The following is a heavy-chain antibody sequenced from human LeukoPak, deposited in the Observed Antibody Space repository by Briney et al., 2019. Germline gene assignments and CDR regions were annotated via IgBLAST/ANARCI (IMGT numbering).Heavy chain of an antibody. J-gene: IGHJ4*02. Sequence: PGGSLRLSCAASGFTFSSYEMNWVRQAPGKGLEWVSYISSSGSTIYYADSVKGRFTISRDNAKNSLYLQMNSLRAEDTAVYYCARGIAAAGPTAFDYWGQGTLVTVSS. V-gene: IGHV3-48*03. CDR1: GFTFSSYE. CDR3: ARGIAAAGPTAFDY. D-gene: IGHD6-13*01. CDR2: ISSSGSTI.